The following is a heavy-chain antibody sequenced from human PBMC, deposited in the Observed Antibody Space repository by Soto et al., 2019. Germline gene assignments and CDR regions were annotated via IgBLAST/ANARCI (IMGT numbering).Heavy chain of an antibody. Sequence: QVQLQESGPGLVRPSQTLSLTCTVSGGSISSDHYHWTWIRQTPGKGLEWIGDIHYSGSVHYNPSLPSRVTMSVDTSKNLFSLNMSSVTAADTAVYFCVREGDGGDRDYYGLDVWGQGTTVTVSS. V-gene: IGHV4-30-4*01. D-gene: IGHD5-18*01. CDR3: VREGDGGDRDYYGLDV. CDR1: GGSISSDHYH. CDR2: IHYSGSV. J-gene: IGHJ6*02.